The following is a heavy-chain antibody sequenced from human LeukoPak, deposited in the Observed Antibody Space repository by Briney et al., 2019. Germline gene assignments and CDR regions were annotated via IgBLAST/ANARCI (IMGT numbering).Heavy chain of an antibody. J-gene: IGHJ6*02. D-gene: IGHD3-3*02. CDR1: GFTFSSYG. CDR2: IWYDGSNK. CDR3: ARDLLAPRYYYYGMDV. Sequence: GGSLRLSCAASGFTFSSYGMHWVRQAPGKGLEWVAVIWYDGSNKYYADSVKGRFTISRDNSKNTLYLQMNSLRAEDTAVYYCARDLLAPRYYYYGMDVWGQGTRSPSP. V-gene: IGHV3-33*01.